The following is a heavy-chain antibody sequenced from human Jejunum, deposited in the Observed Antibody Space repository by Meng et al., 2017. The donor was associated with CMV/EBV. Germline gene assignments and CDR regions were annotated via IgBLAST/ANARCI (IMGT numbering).Heavy chain of an antibody. Sequence: TSTNYEKSWFPQDPGKGLEWVAYISNGGSTRHYADSVKGRFTIYRDDAKNSLYLQMNSLSAEDTAIYYCARGGGLGSYYDDTGYFHWGQGTLVTVSS. J-gene: IGHJ4*02. V-gene: IGHV3-48*03. D-gene: IGHD3-22*01. CDR3: ARGGGLGSYYDDTGYFH. CDR1: TSTNYE. CDR2: ISNGGSTR.